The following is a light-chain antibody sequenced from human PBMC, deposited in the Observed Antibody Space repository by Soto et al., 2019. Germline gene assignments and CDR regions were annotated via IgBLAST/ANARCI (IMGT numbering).Light chain of an antibody. CDR1: QSVSSS. CDR2: DAS. V-gene: IGKV3-11*01. CDR3: QQYDNSPPLT. J-gene: IGKJ4*01. Sequence: EIVLTQSPATLSLSPGERATLSCRASQSVSSSLAWYQQKPGQAPRLLIYDASNRATGIPARFSGSGSGTDFTLTISSLEPEDFALYFCQQYDNSPPLTFGGGTKVEF.